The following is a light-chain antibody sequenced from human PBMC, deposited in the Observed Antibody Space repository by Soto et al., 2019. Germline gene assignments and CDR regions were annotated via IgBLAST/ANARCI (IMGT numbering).Light chain of an antibody. CDR2: GAS. V-gene: IGKV3-15*01. CDR1: QSVSSN. Sequence: EIVMTQYPATLSVSPGERATLSCRASQSVSSNLAWYQQKPGQAPRLLIYGASTRATGIPARFSGSGSGTEFTLTISSLQSEDFAVYYCQQYKNWPPKSFGQGTKVDI. J-gene: IGKJ1*01. CDR3: QQYKNWPPKS.